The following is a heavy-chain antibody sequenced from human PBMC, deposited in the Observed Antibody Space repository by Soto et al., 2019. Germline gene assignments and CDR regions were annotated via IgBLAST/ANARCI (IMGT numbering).Heavy chain of an antibody. CDR3: ARFGEYYWYFDL. D-gene: IGHD3-10*01. Sequence: QLQLQESGPGLVKPSETLSLTCTVSGGSISSSSYYWGWIRQPPGKGLEWIGSIYYSGSTYYNPSLKSQGTISVATSKNQFSLKLSSVTAADTAVYYCARFGEYYWYFDLWGRGTLVTVSS. V-gene: IGHV4-39*01. J-gene: IGHJ2*01. CDR1: GGSISSSSYY. CDR2: IYYSGST.